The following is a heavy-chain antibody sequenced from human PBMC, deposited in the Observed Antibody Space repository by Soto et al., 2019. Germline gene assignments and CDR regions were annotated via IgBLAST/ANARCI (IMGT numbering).Heavy chain of an antibody. D-gene: IGHD3-16*02. CDR3: ARGNSTVIVY. Sequence: PWGSLRLSCAASGFTFSSYEMNWVRQAPVQGLEWVSYITSSGSTVYYADSVKGRFTISRDNAKNSLYLQMNSLRAEDTAVYYCARGNSTVIVYWGQGTLVTVSS. CDR1: GFTFSSYE. CDR2: ITSSGSTV. J-gene: IGHJ4*02. V-gene: IGHV3-48*03.